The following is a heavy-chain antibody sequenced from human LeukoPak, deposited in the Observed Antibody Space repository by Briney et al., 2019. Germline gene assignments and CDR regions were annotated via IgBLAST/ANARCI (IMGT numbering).Heavy chain of an antibody. CDR3: VRTFYYDSSGYGTPGEYFQH. CDR1: GFTFSRYW. V-gene: IGHV3-7*01. J-gene: IGHJ1*01. Sequence: GGSLRLSCAASGFTFSRYWMSWVRQAPGKGLEWVANIKQDGSEKYYADPVKGRFTISRDNAKNSLFLQMSSLRVEDTAMYYCVRTFYYDSSGYGTPGEYFQHWGQGTLVTVSS. CDR2: IKQDGSEK. D-gene: IGHD3-22*01.